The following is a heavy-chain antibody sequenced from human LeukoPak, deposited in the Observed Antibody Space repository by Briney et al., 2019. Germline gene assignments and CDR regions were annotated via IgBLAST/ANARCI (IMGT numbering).Heavy chain of an antibody. V-gene: IGHV3-64D*06. J-gene: IGHJ4*02. CDR3: VKGEYSSTWLLDY. D-gene: IGHD6-13*01. CDR2: ISSNGVTT. CDR1: GFTFSSYA. Sequence: RGSPRLSCSASGFTFSSYAMYWVRQAPGKGLESVSTISSNGVTTYYEDSVKGRFTISRDNSKNTLYLQMSSLRPDDTAVYYCVKGEYSSTWLLDYGGQGTLATVSS.